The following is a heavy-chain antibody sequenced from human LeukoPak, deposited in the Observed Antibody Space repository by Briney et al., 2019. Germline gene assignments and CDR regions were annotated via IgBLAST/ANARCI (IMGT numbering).Heavy chain of an antibody. D-gene: IGHD6-19*01. CDR1: GGSISSSSYY. CDR3: AAWIAVAGSDAFDI. V-gene: IGHV4-39*07. Sequence: PSETLSLTCTVSGGSISSSSYYWGWIRQPPGKGLEWIGSIYYSGSTYYNPSLKSRVTISVDASKNQFSLKLSSVTAADTAVYYCAAWIAVAGSDAFDIWGQGTMVTVSS. J-gene: IGHJ3*02. CDR2: IYYSGST.